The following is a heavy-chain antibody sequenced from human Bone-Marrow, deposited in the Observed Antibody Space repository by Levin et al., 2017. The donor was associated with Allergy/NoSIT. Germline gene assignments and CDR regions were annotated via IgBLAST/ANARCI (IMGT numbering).Heavy chain of an antibody. D-gene: IGHD2-2*01. J-gene: IGHJ1*01. CDR2: IIPKFGTR. Sequence: SVKVSCKASGGIFGSSDMSWVRQAPGQGLEWMGGIIPKFGTRNYAQKFQGRVTITADESTSTAYMELSSLRSEDTAVYYCATSGSTSWEYFNHWGQGTLVSVSS. CDR1: GGIFGSSD. V-gene: IGHV1-69*13. CDR3: ATSGSTSWEYFNH.